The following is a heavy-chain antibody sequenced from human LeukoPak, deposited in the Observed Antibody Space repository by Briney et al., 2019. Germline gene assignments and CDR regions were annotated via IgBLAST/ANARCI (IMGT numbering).Heavy chain of an antibody. CDR3: ARGGPPRDAFDI. CDR1: EFTVSSNY. CDR2: IYSGGNT. Sequence: PGGSLRLSCAASEFTVSSNYMSWVRQAPGKGLEWVSVIYSGGNTYYADSVKGRLTISRDNSKNTPSLQMNSLRADDTAVYYCARGGPPRDAFDIWGQGTMVTVSS. D-gene: IGHD3-16*01. J-gene: IGHJ3*02. V-gene: IGHV3-53*01.